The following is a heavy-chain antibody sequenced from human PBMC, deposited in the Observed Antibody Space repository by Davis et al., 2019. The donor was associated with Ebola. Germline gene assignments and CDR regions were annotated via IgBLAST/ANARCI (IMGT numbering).Heavy chain of an antibody. J-gene: IGHJ6*02. CDR2: TNHSGGT. CDR1: GGSLSGSY. D-gene: IGHD3-3*01. V-gene: IGHV4-34*01. Sequence: PSETLSLTCAVSGGSLSGSYWNWIRQPPGKGLEWIGETNHSGGTKYNPSLKSRVTISVDTSQNQFSLRLSSVTAADTAVYYCARERFMDVWGQGTTVTVSS. CDR3: ARERFMDV.